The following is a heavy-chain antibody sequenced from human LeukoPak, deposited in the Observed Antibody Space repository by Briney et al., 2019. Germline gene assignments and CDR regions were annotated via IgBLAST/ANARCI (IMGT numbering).Heavy chain of an antibody. V-gene: IGHV3-23*01. CDR3: AKLSSKGRGYIDY. J-gene: IGHJ4*02. CDR2: ISGSGGST. Sequence: GGSLRLSCAASGFTFSSYAMNWVRQAPGKGLEWVSAISGSGGSTYYADSVKGRFTISRDNFKNTLYLQMNSLRAEDTAVYYCAKLSSKGRGYIDYWGQGTLVTVSS. CDR1: GFTFSSYA. D-gene: IGHD3-22*01.